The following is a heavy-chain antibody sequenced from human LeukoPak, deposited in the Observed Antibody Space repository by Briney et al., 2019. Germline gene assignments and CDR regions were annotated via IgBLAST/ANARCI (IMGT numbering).Heavy chain of an antibody. CDR1: GFTFDDYG. D-gene: IGHD3-16*01. Sequence: GGSLRLSCAASGFTFDDYGMSWVRQAPGKGLEWVSSISSSSSYINYADSVKGRFTISRDNAKNSLYLQMNSLRAEDTAVYYCARALITLGYAVDYWGQGTLVTVSS. J-gene: IGHJ4*02. CDR2: ISSSSSYI. CDR3: ARALITLGYAVDY. V-gene: IGHV3-21*01.